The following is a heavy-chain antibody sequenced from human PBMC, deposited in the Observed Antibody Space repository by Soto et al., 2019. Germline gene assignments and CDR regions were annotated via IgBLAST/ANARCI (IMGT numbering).Heavy chain of an antibody. CDR1: GGSISNYY. CDR2: IYYSGTT. D-gene: IGHD1-26*01. V-gene: IGHV4-59*01. J-gene: IGHJ4*02. CDR3: ARVSGSYYHVYYFDY. Sequence: SETLSLTCTVSGGSISNYYWTWIRQPPGKGLEWIGYIYYSGTTNYNPSLKSRVTISVDTSKNQFSLRLSSVTAADTAVYYCARVSGSYYHVYYFDYWGQGTLVTVSS.